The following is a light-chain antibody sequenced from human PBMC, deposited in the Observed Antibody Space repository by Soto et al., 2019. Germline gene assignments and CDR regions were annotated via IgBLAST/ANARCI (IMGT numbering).Light chain of an antibody. J-gene: IGKJ2*01. CDR1: HDIIYW. CDR3: QHTNSFPYT. Sequence: DLQMTQFPSSVSASVGDRVTITCRASHDIIYWLAWYQQKPGKAPKLLIYAASTLESGVPSRLSGSGSGTDFTLTISSLQPEDFATYYCQHTNSFPYTFGQGTKLEIK. CDR2: AAS. V-gene: IGKV1-12*01.